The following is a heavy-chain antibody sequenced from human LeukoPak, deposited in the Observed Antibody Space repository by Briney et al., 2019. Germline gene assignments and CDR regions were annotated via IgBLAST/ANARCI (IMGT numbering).Heavy chain of an antibody. J-gene: IGHJ6*02. CDR1: GYTFTGYY. Sequence: GASVKVSCKASGYTFTGYYMHWVRQAPGQGLEWMGWINPNSGGTNYAQKFRGRVTMTRDTSISTAYMELSRLRSDDTAVYYCARTDIVVVVAATAPHSYYYGMDVWGQGTTVTVSS. CDR2: INPNSGGT. CDR3: ARTDIVVVVAATAPHSYYYGMDV. V-gene: IGHV1-2*02. D-gene: IGHD2-15*01.